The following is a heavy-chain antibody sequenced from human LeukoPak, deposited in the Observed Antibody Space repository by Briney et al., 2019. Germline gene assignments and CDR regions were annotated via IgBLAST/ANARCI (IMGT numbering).Heavy chain of an antibody. J-gene: IGHJ4*02. CDR3: ARVDCSGGSCYFDY. V-gene: IGHV3-74*01. D-gene: IGHD2-15*01. Sequence: GGSLRLSCAASGFTFSRYWMHWVRQTPGKGLVWVSRINSDGSSTRYADSVKGRFTISRDNAKNTLDLQMSSLRAEDTAVYYCARVDCSGGSCYFDYWAREPWSPSPQ. CDR1: GFTFSRYW. CDR2: INSDGSST.